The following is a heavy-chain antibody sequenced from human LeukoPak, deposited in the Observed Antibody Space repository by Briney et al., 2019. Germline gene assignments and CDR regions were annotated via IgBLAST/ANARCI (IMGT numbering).Heavy chain of an antibody. J-gene: IGHJ4*02. CDR2: IYSGGST. D-gene: IGHD4-17*01. CDR3: ARGATVTGVGYLDY. V-gene: IGHV3-66*01. CDR1: GFTVSSNY. Sequence: GGSLRLSCAASGFTVSSNYMSWVRQAPGKGLEWVSVIYSGGSTYYADSVKGRFTISRDNSKNTLYLQMNSLRAEDTAVYYCARGATVTGVGYLDYWGQGTLVTVSS.